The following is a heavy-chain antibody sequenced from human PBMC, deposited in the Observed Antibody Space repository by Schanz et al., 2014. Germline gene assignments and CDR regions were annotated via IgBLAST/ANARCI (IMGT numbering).Heavy chain of an antibody. J-gene: IGHJ4*02. CDR2: ISASGGTT. D-gene: IGHD4-17*01. Sequence: VQLVESGGGVVQPGRSLRLSCAGTGFTFSRYNMNWVRQAPGKGLEWVSTISASGGTTYYADSVKGRFTISRDNSKNTLYLQMNSLRAEDTAVYYCARAGGDYGDFVNYFDFWGQGTLVTVSS. CDR3: ARAGGDYGDFVNYFDF. CDR1: GFTFSRYN. V-gene: IGHV3-23*04.